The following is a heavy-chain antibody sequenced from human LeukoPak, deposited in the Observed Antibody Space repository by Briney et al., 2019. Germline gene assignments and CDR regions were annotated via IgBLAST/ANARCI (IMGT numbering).Heavy chain of an antibody. CDR1: GGTFSSYA. CDR3: AHPYSSSWYYFYY. Sequence: SVKVSCTASGGTFSSYAISWVRQAPGQGLEWMGGIIPIFGTANYAQKFQGRVTITADKSTSTAYMELSSLRSEDTAVYYCAHPYSSSWYYFYYWGQGTLVTVSS. D-gene: IGHD6-13*01. J-gene: IGHJ4*02. V-gene: IGHV1-69*06. CDR2: IIPIFGTA.